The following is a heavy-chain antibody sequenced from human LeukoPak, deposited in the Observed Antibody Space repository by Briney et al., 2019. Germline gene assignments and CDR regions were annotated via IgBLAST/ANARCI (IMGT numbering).Heavy chain of an antibody. V-gene: IGHV5-51*01. Sequence: GESLKISCKGSGYTFTSYWIGWVRQMPDKGLEWMGIIYPGDSDTRYSPSFQGQVSISVDKSISTAYLQWSSLKASDTAMYYCARRGSGWYVDYWGQGTLVTVSS. CDR3: ARRGSGWYVDY. CDR1: GYTFTSYW. CDR2: IYPGDSDT. J-gene: IGHJ4*02. D-gene: IGHD6-19*01.